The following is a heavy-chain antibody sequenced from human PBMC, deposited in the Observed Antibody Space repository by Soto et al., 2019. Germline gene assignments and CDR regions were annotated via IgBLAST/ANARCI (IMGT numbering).Heavy chain of an antibody. CDR2: IYSGGST. CDR1: GFTVGSNY. CDR3: ASQYYDFWSGSSITGMAGAFDI. D-gene: IGHD3-3*01. V-gene: IGHV3-53*01. J-gene: IGHJ3*02. Sequence: GGSLRLSCAASGFTVGSNYMSWVRQAPGKGLEWVSLIYSGGSTYYADSVKGRFTISRDNSKNTLYLQMNSLRAEGTAVYYCASQYYDFWSGSSITGMAGAFDIWGQGTMVTVSS.